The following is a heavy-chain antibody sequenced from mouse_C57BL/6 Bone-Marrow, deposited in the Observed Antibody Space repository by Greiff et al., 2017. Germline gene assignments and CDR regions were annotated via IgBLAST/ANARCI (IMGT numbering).Heavy chain of an antibody. J-gene: IGHJ4*01. D-gene: IGHD2-5*01. Sequence: EVQGVESGGGLVQPGGSMKLSCVASGFTFSNYWMNWVRQSPEKGLEWVAQIRLKSDNYATHYAESVKGRFTISRDDSKSSVYLQMNNLRAEDTGIYYCTGSNYPLYYYAMDYWGQGTSVTVSS. V-gene: IGHV6-3*01. CDR2: IRLKSDNYAT. CDR1: GFTFSNYW. CDR3: TGSNYPLYYYAMDY.